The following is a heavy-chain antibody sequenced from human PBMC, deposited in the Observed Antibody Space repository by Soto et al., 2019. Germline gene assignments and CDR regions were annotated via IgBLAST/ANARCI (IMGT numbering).Heavy chain of an antibody. CDR3: ARGTYYGSGSYCFDP. J-gene: IGHJ5*02. V-gene: IGHV1-69*13. D-gene: IGHD3-10*01. CDR2: IIPILGTA. Sequence: SVKVSCKASGGTFSSYAISWVRQAPGQGLEWMGGIIPILGTANYAQKFQGRVTITADESTSTAYMELSSLRSEDTAVYYCARGTYYGSGSYCFDPWGQGTLVTVSS. CDR1: GGTFSSYA.